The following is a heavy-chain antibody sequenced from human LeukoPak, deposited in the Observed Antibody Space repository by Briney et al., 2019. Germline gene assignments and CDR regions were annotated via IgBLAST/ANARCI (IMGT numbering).Heavy chain of an antibody. D-gene: IGHD2-15*01. V-gene: IGHV3-30*02. J-gene: IGHJ4*02. CDR2: IRYDGNNK. CDR3: AKWGCSGGSCYPFDY. CDR1: GFTFSNYG. Sequence: GRSLRLSCAASGFTFSNYGMLWVRQAPGKGLEWVAFIRYDGNNKLYADSVKGRFTISRDNSKNTLYLQMNSLRAEDTAVYYCAKWGCSGGSCYPFDYWGQGTLVTVSS.